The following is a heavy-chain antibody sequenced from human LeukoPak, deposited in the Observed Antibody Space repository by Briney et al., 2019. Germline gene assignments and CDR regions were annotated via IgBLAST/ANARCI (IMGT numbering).Heavy chain of an antibody. CDR2: ISGSGGST. CDR3: AKDPFLGSSPTFDP. Sequence: GGSLRLSCAASGFTFSSYAMSWVRQTPGKGLEWVSAISGSGGSTYYADSVKGRFTISRDNSKNTLYLQMNSLRAEDTAVYYCAKDPFLGSSPTFDPWGQGTLVTVSS. CDR1: GFTFSSYA. J-gene: IGHJ5*02. V-gene: IGHV3-23*01. D-gene: IGHD6-13*01.